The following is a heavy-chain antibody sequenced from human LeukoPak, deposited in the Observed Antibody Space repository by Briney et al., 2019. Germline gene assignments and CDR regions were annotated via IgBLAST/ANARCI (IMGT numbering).Heavy chain of an antibody. Sequence: ETLSLTCAVYGGSFSGYYWSWIRQPPGKGLEWVSAISGGGGSSGGSTYYADSVKGRFTISKDNSKNTLYLQMSSLRAEDTAVYYCARCASAVPAAVAYWGQGTLVTVSS. V-gene: IGHV3-23*01. CDR1: GGSFSGYY. D-gene: IGHD2-2*01. CDR3: ARCASAVPAAVAY. CDR2: ISGGGGSSGGST. J-gene: IGHJ4*02.